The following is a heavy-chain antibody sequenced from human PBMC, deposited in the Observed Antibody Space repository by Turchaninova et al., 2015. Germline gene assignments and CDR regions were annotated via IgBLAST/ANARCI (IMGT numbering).Heavy chain of an antibody. CDR1: GVTFSTSF. CDR3: ASRPPTAVPGTLTH. CDR2: SRGGFGSFGKT. V-gene: IGHV3-23*04. Sequence: EVQLVVSGGGLVQPGGSLRLSCAASGVTFSTSFMNWVRQAPGRGRGWGSASRGGFGSFGKTHYSDSVRGRLTTSRDKAKNSLYLQMGSLRAEDTALYYCASRPPTAVPGTLTHWGQGTLVTVSS. J-gene: IGHJ4*02. D-gene: IGHD6-19*01.